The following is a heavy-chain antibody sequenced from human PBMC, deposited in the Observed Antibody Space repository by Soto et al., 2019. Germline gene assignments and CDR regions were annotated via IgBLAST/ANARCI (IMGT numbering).Heavy chain of an antibody. J-gene: IGHJ4*02. CDR2: ISGDGSST. V-gene: IGHV3-23*01. D-gene: IGHD3-9*01. CDR3: AKDWEFDWPNYYFDY. CDR1: GFTFSSYA. Sequence: GSLRLSCAASGFTFSSYAMSWVRQAPGKGLEWVSAISGDGSSTYFADSGKGRFTISRDNSKNTLYLQMNSLRAEDTAVYYCAKDWEFDWPNYYFDYWGQGTLVTVSS.